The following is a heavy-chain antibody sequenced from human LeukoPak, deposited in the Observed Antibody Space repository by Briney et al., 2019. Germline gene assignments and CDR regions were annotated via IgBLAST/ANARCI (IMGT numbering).Heavy chain of an antibody. Sequence: GGSLRLSCAASGFTFSSYAMSWVRQAPGKGLEWVSAISGSGGSTYYADSVKGRFTISRDNSKNTLYLQMNSLRAEDTAVYYCANDRTYDFWSGYPRGYYYMDVWGKGTTVTVSS. CDR1: GFTFSSYA. CDR3: ANDRTYDFWSGYPRGYYYMDV. V-gene: IGHV3-23*01. J-gene: IGHJ6*03. CDR2: ISGSGGST. D-gene: IGHD3-3*01.